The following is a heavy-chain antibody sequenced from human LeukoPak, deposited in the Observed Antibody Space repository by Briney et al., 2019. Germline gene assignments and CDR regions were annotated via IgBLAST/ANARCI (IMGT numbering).Heavy chain of an antibody. V-gene: IGHV3-66*01. CDR3: AREVIAAAKLY. J-gene: IGHJ4*02. Sequence: GGSLRLSCAASGFTVSSNYMSWVRQAPGKGLEWVSVIYSGGSTYYADSVKGRFTISRDNSKNTLYLQMNSLRAGDTAVYYCAREVIAAAKLYWGQGTLVTVSS. CDR2: IYSGGST. D-gene: IGHD6-13*01. CDR1: GFTVSSNY.